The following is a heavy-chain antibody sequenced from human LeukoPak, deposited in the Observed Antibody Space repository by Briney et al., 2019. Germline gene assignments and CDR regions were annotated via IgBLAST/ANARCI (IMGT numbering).Heavy chain of an antibody. CDR2: ISSSGSTI. Sequence: GGSLRLSCAASGFTFSDYYMSWIRPAPGKGLEWVSYISSSGSTIYYADSVKGRFTISRDNAKSSLYLQMNSLRAEDTAVYYCARGHYNYYDSSGLADYWGQGTLVTVSS. D-gene: IGHD3-22*01. V-gene: IGHV3-11*01. J-gene: IGHJ4*02. CDR1: GFTFSDYY. CDR3: ARGHYNYYDSSGLADY.